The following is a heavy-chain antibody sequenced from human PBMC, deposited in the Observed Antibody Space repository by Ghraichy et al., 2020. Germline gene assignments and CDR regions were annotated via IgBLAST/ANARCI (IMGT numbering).Heavy chain of an antibody. CDR3: ARARDGYNERDFVY. V-gene: IGHV1-2*04. J-gene: IGHJ4*02. D-gene: IGHD5-24*01. Sequence: ASVKVSCKASGYTFTDYYMHWVRQAPGQGLEWMGWINPNSGGTNYAQKFQAWVTMTRDTSISTAYMELSRLRSDDTAVYYCARARDGYNERDFVYWGQGTLVTVSS. CDR1: GYTFTDYY. CDR2: INPNSGGT.